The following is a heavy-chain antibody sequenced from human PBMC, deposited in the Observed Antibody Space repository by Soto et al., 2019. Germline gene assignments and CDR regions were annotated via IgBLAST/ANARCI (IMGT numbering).Heavy chain of an antibody. CDR2: IYYSGST. V-gene: IGHV4-31*03. CDR3: ASGSYGPFYYFDY. J-gene: IGHJ4*02. Sequence: QVQLQESGPGLVKPSQTLSLTCTVSGGSISSGGYYWSWIRQHPGKGLEWIGYIYYSGSTYYNPYLMCRVTISVDTSKNQFSLKLSSVTAADTAVYYCASGSYGPFYYFDYWGQGTLVTVSS. CDR1: GGSISSGGYY. D-gene: IGHD4-17*01.